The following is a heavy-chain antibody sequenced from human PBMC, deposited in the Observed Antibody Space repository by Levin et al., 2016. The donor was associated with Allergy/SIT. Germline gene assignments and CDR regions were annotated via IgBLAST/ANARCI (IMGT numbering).Heavy chain of an antibody. V-gene: IGHV4-39*01. CDR1: GGSISSSSYY. CDR2: IYYSGST. J-gene: IGHJ5*02. CDR3: ARCSIAADLGP. D-gene: IGHD6-13*01. Sequence: GSLRLSCTVSGGSISSSSYYWGWIRQPPGKGLEWIGSIYYSGSTYYNPSLKSRVTISVDTSKNQFSLKLSSVTAADTAVYYCARCSIAADLGPWGQGTLVTVSS.